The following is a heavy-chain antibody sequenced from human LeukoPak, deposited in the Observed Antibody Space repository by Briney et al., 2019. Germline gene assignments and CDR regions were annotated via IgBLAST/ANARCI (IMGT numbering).Heavy chain of an antibody. Sequence: GESLKISCKGSGYSFNTYWIDWVRQMPGKGLEWMGLIQPGDSQTRYSPSFQGQVTFSDDKSISTAYLQWSSLRASDTGIYYCARRLETGAFDIWGQGTMVTVSS. CDR2: IQPGDSQT. CDR3: ARRLETGAFDI. CDR1: GYSFNTYW. D-gene: IGHD1-1*01. V-gene: IGHV5-51*01. J-gene: IGHJ3*02.